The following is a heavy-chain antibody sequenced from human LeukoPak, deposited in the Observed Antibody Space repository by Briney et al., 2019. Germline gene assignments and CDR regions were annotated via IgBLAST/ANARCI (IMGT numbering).Heavy chain of an antibody. J-gene: IGHJ4*02. CDR2: ISSSSSYI. V-gene: IGHV3-21*01. Sequence: GGSLRLSCAASGFTFSSYSMNWVRQAPGKGLEWVSSISSSSSYIYYADSVKGRFTTSRDNAKNSLYLQMNSLRAEDTAVYYCASKRYGSLDYWGQGTLVTVSS. CDR1: GFTFSSYS. D-gene: IGHD3-10*01. CDR3: ASKRYGSLDY.